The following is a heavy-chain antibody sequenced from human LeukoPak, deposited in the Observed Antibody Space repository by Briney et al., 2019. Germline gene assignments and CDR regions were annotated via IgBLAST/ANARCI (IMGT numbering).Heavy chain of an antibody. D-gene: IGHD3-10*01. CDR1: GFSLRTSW. V-gene: IGHV3-74*01. J-gene: IGHJ3*01. CDR3: ARDNYYGSGSH. CDR2: IDPDGSKT. Sequence: GGSLRLSCAASGFSLRTSWMHWVRQAPGKGLVWVSRIDPDGSKTSYADSVKGRFTISRDNSKNTLYLQMNSLRAEDTAVYYCARDNYYGSGSHWGQGTMVTVSS.